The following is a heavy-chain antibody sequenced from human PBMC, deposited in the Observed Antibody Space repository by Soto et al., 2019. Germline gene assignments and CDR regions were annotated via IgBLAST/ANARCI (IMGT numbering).Heavy chain of an antibody. CDR3: ARPHTVRGVIGGMDV. CDR2: IYLVDSET. J-gene: IGHJ6*02. CDR1: VNIFGNSW. D-gene: IGHD3-10*01. V-gene: IGHV5-51*01. Sequence: GESLKITCKGSVNIFGNSWIAWVRQMPGKGLEWMGIIYLVDSETRYSPSFQGQVTFSADKSINTAYLEWNSLKASDTAIYYCARPHTVRGVIGGMDVWGQGTTVTVSS.